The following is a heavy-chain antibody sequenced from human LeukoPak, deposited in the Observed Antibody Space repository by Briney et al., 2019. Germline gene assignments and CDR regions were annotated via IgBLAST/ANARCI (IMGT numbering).Heavy chain of an antibody. CDR3: ARDRHGYCSSTSCSPYFDY. J-gene: IGHJ4*02. D-gene: IGHD2-2*01. V-gene: IGHV1-69*05. CDR2: IIPIFGTA. Sequence: GASVKVSCKASGGTFNSYAISWVRQAPGQGLEWMGGIIPIFGTANYAQKFQGRVTITTDESTSTAYMELSSLRSEDTAVYYCARDRHGYCSSTSCSPYFDYWGQGTLVTVSS. CDR1: GGTFNSYA.